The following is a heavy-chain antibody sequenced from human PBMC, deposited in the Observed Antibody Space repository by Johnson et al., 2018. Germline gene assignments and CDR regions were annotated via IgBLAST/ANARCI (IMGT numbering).Heavy chain of an antibody. V-gene: IGHV3-9*01. J-gene: IGHJ3*02. CDR1: GFTFDAYA. D-gene: IGHD2-15*01. CDR2: INWTSVSL. Sequence: VQLVQSGGGLVQPGRSLRLSCAAYGFTFDAYAMHWVRPAPATGLVWVAGINWTSVSLGYVASVKGRFTISRDNAKNSLYLQMKSLRAEATASYYCTKGVADAFDIWGQGTRVTVSS. CDR3: TKGVADAFDI.